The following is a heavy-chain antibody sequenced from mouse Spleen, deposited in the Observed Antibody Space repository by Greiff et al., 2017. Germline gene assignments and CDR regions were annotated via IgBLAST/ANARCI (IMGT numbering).Heavy chain of an antibody. J-gene: IGHJ1*01. V-gene: IGHV5-9*04. CDR2: ISSGGGST. D-gene: IGHD2-4*01. Sequence: EVKLVESGGGLVKLGGSLKLSCAASGFTFSSYYMSWVRQTPEKRLKWVATISSGGGSTYYPDSVKGRFTISRDNAKNTLYLQMSSLNSEDTAVYYCARVGLRRYWYFDVWGAGTTVTVSS. CDR1: GFTFSSYY. CDR3: ARVGLRRYWYFDV.